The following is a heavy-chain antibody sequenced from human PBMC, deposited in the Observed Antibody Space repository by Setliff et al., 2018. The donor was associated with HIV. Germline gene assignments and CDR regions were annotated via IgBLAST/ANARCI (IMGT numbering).Heavy chain of an antibody. CDR3: ARWGDGYNSYDS. J-gene: IGHJ4*02. CDR2: VYYDAST. D-gene: IGHD5-12*01. CDR1: GYSISSGYY. Sequence: SETLSLTCTVSGYSISSGYYWGWIRQPPGKGLEWIGTVYYDASTIYTPSLNSRVIISVDTSKSQFSLNLSSVTAADTAVYYCARWGDGYNSYDSWGQGTLVTVSS. V-gene: IGHV4-38-2*02.